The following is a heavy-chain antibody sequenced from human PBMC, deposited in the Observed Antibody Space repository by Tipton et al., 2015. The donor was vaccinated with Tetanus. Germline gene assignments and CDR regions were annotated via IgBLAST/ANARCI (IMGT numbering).Heavy chain of an antibody. J-gene: IGHJ4*02. CDR3: ARTGWFGHMPAFDS. Sequence: TLSLTCTVSGGSISTYHWNWIRQSPGKGLEWIGYIHYTGSTNYNPSLKSRVTLSSDTSKAQFSLKLISVTPADTAIYYCARTGWFGHMPAFDSWGLGTLVTVSS. CDR1: GGSISTYH. CDR2: IHYTGST. D-gene: IGHD3-10*01. V-gene: IGHV4-59*01.